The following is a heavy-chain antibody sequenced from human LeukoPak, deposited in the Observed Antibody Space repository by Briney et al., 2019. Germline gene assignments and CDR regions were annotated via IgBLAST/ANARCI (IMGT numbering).Heavy chain of an antibody. CDR3: AGDRLLWGPCDI. CDR1: GGSISSDSYY. J-gene: IGHJ3*02. D-gene: IGHD7-27*01. Sequence: PSETLSLTCIVSGGSISSDSYYWNWIRQPAGKGLEWIGRVYTSGSTNYNPSLKSRVSISVDTSQNQFSLRLTSVTAADTAVYYCAGDRLLWGPCDIWGEGTMLPVSS. V-gene: IGHV4-61*02. CDR2: VYTSGST.